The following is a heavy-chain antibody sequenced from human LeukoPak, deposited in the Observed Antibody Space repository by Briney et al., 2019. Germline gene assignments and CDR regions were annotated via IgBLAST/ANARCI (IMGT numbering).Heavy chain of an antibody. CDR3: ARDYSIAYDWTPSGY. CDR2: IKQDGSEK. CDR1: GFIFRDYV. V-gene: IGHV3-7*01. D-gene: IGHD5-12*01. Sequence: GGSLRLSCTASGFIFRDYVMSWVRQAPGKGLEWVANIKQDGSEKYYVDSVKGRFTISRDNAKNSLYLQMNSPRAEDTAVYYCARDYSIAYDWTPSGYWGQGTLVTVSS. J-gene: IGHJ4*02.